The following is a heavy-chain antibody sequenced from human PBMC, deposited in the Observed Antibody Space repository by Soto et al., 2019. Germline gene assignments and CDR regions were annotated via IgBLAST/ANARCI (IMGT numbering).Heavy chain of an antibody. CDR3: ARHIVDTSMTASFNY. J-gene: IGHJ4*02. CDR2: IYPGDSDA. CDR1: GYSFLNYW. Sequence: GESLKISCKTSGYSFLNYWVGWVRQMPGKGLEWMGIIYPGDSDARYSPSFQGQVTISADKSISTVYLQWSSLNASDTAMYYCARHIVDTSMTASFNYWGQGTQVTVS. V-gene: IGHV5-51*01. D-gene: IGHD5-18*01.